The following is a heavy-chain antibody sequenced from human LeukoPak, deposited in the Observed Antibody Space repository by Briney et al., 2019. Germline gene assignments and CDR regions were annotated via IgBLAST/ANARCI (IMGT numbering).Heavy chain of an antibody. CDR2: IYTSGST. CDR3: ARDLGIAAGWNDY. V-gene: IGHV4-4*07. Sequence: PSETLSLTCTDSGGSISSYYWSWIRQPAAKGLESIGRIYTSGSTNYNPSLKSRVTMSVDTSKNQFSLKLSSVTAADTAVYYCARDLGIAAGWNDYWGQGTLVTVSS. CDR1: GGSISSYY. J-gene: IGHJ4*02. D-gene: IGHD6-13*01.